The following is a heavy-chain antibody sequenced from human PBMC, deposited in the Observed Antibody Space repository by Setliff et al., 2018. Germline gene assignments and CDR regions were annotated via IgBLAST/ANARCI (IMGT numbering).Heavy chain of an antibody. Sequence: ASETLSLTCTVSDGSLSTYYWSWIRQPPGKGLEFIGYVYYSGTANYSPSLRSRLTISVDTSKNQFSLKLRSVTAADTAVYYCARGGTFRYFDFWVPETLLVTVSS. J-gene: IGHJ4*03. D-gene: IGHD5-12*01. CDR3: ARGGTFRYFDF. V-gene: IGHV4-59*01. CDR1: DGSLSTYY. CDR2: VYYSGTA.